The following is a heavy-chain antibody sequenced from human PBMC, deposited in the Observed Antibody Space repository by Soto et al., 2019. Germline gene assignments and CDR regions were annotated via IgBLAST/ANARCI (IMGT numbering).Heavy chain of an antibody. J-gene: IGHJ6*02. Sequence: EVQLVESVGGLVQPGGSLRLSCEASGFTFRNYDMHWVRQGTGKGLEWVSGISAAGDPDYADSVERRFTISRENAQNSFFLPMNSLRVGDTAVYYCARTDRDFYGLDVWGQGTTVIVSS. V-gene: IGHV3-13*05. CDR1: GFTFRNYD. CDR3: ARTDRDFYGLDV. CDR2: ISAAGDP.